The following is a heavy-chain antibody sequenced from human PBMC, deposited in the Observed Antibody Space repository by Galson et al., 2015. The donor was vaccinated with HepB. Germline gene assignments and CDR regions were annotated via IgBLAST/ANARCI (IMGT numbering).Heavy chain of an antibody. CDR3: ARDRDSGDYIISAFDT. Sequence: SLRLSCAAFGFKLSSYSMNWVRQAPGKGLEWVSYVSSSSTIHYADSVKGRFILSRDIAKNSLYLQMNSLRDEDTAVYYCARDRDSGDYIISAFDTWGQGTMVTVSS. CDR1: GFKLSSYS. D-gene: IGHD4-17*01. V-gene: IGHV3-48*02. CDR2: VSSSSTI. J-gene: IGHJ3*02.